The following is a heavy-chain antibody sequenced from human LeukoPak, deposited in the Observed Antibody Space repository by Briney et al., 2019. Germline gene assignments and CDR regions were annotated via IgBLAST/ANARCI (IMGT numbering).Heavy chain of an antibody. J-gene: IGHJ4*02. V-gene: IGHV1-2*02. CDR1: GYTFTGYY. CDR2: INPNNGGT. Sequence: ASVKVSCKASGYTFTGYYMHWVRQAPGQGLEWMGWINPNNGGTDYAQEFQGRVTMTRDTSFSTAYMELSRLRSDDTAVYYCARVGKWELDRFHDYWGQGTLVTVSS. CDR3: ARVGKWELDRFHDY. D-gene: IGHD1-26*01.